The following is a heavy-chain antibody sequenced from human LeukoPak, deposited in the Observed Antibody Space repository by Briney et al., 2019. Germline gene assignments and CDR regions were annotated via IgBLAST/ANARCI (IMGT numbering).Heavy chain of an antibody. CDR3: ARINVDTAMVPDWFDP. CDR2: IYYSGST. J-gene: IGHJ5*02. Sequence: PSETLSLTCTVSGGSISSYYWSWIRQPPGKGLEYIGYIYYSGSTNYNPSLKSRVTISVDTSKNQFSLKLSSVTAADTAVYYCARINVDTAMVPDWFDPWGQGTLVTVSS. CDR1: GGSISSYY. D-gene: IGHD5-18*01. V-gene: IGHV4-59*01.